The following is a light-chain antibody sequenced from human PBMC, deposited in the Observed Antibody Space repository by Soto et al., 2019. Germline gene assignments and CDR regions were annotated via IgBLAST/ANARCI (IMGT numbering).Light chain of an antibody. J-gene: IGLJ2*01. CDR1: SSDVGGYNY. Sequence: QSALTQPASVSGSPGQSITISCTGTSSDVGGYNYVSWYQQHPGKAPKVMIYEVSNRPSGVSSRFSGSKSGNTASLTISGLQAEDEADYYCVSYTTSSTLVFGGGTKVTVL. V-gene: IGLV2-14*01. CDR3: VSYTTSSTLV. CDR2: EVS.